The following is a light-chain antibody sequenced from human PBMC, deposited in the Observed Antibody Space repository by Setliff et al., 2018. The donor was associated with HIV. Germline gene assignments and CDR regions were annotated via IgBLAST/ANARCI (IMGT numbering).Light chain of an antibody. CDR1: SSDVGSYNL. Sequence: QSGLTQPASVSGSPGQSITISCNGTSSDVGSYNLVSWYQQHPSKAPKLMIYEVSKRPSVVSNRFSGSKSGNTASLTISGLQAEDETDYYCCSYAGSGTYVFGTGTKVTVL. CDR2: EVS. J-gene: IGLJ1*01. V-gene: IGLV2-23*02. CDR3: CSYAGSGTYV.